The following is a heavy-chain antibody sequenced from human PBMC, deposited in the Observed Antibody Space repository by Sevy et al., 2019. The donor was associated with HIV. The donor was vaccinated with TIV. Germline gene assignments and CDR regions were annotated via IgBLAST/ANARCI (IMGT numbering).Heavy chain of an antibody. CDR3: ATVSMIVVVITDDWGYYFDY. CDR1: GGSISSSGYY. D-gene: IGHD3-22*01. CDR2: IYYGGSN. J-gene: IGHJ4*02. Sequence: SETLSLTCTVSGGSISSSGYYWGWIRQPPGKGLEWIGSIYYGGSNYYNPALKSRITISVDTSNNHFSLKLSSVTAADTAVYYCATVSMIVVVITDDWGYYFDYWGQGTLVTVSS. V-gene: IGHV4-39*02.